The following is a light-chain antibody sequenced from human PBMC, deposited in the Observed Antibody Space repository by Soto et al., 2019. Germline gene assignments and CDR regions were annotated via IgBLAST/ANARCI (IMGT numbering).Light chain of an antibody. Sequence: QSALTQPASVSGSPGQSITISCTGTSRDVGGYNYVSWFQQHPGKAPKLMIYDVSTRPSGVSNRFSGSKSGNTASLTMSGLQAEDEADYYCSSHTISTTLVFGGGTKLTVL. CDR2: DVS. J-gene: IGLJ2*01. V-gene: IGLV2-14*01. CDR3: SSHTISTTLV. CDR1: SRDVGGYNY.